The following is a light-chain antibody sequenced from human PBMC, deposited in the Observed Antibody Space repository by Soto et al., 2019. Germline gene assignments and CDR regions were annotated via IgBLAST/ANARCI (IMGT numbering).Light chain of an antibody. V-gene: IGKV1-5*03. CDR2: KAS. J-gene: IGKJ2*01. Sequence: DIKMPQSPSTLSASVGDTVTITCRSIQSIDRFLAWYQQRPGEAPKLLIHKASYLEIGVPSRLSGGGSGTAFTHTISGLQTEDFGTYYGQQNFSVSCSFGQGTTV. CDR3: QQNFSVSCS. CDR1: QSIDRF.